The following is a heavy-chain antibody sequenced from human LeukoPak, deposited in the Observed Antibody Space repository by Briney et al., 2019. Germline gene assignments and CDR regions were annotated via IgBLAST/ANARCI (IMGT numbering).Heavy chain of an antibody. Sequence: GGSLRLSCAASGFTFSSYAMSWVRQAPGKGLEWVSAISGSGGSTYYTDSVKGRFTISRDNSKNTLYLQMNSLRAEDTAVYYCAISGSYYFDYWGQGTLVTVSS. V-gene: IGHV3-23*01. CDR3: AISGSYYFDY. J-gene: IGHJ4*02. D-gene: IGHD1-26*01. CDR2: ISGSGGST. CDR1: GFTFSSYA.